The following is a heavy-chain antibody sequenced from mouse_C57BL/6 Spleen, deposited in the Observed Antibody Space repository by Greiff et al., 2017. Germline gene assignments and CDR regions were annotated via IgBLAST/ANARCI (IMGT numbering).Heavy chain of an antibody. CDR2: IDPSDSET. V-gene: IGHV1-52*01. Sequence: VQLQQPGAELARPGSSVKLSCKASGYTFTSYWMHWVKQRPIQGLEWIGNIDPSDSETHYNQKFKDKATLTVDKSSSTAYMQLSSLTSEDSAVYYCARPYYYGSSYGYFDVWGTGTTVTVSS. J-gene: IGHJ1*03. CDR1: GYTFTSYW. CDR3: ARPYYYGSSYGYFDV. D-gene: IGHD1-1*01.